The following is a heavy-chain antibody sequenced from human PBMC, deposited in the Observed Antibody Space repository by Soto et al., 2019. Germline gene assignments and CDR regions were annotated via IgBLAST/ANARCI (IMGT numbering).Heavy chain of an antibody. D-gene: IGHD3-22*01. Sequence: SVKVSCKASGGTFVSDAITWLLQSPLQVLEWVGSIIPIFGRTNYAQNLHGRFTISADKSTLTSYMELHSLTSDATALYYCARDRTDSGYYTNWLDPWGQGTQVT. CDR1: GGTFVSDA. J-gene: IGHJ5*02. CDR3: ARDRTDSGYYTNWLDP. V-gene: IGHV1-69*04. CDR2: IIPIFGRT.